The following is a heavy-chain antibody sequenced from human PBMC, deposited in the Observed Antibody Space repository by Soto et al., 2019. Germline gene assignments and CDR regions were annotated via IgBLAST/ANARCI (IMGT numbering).Heavy chain of an antibody. CDR3: AGGTDGKKVAY. J-gene: IGHJ4*02. CDR1: GGSVSSEHYY. CDR2: FFYTGST. Sequence: QVQLQESGPGLVKSSETLSLTCTVSGGSVSSEHYYWNWIRQAPGKGLEWIGYFFYTGSTNYNPSLESRLTLSVDMSKHPCSLKLSSVTAADTAVYYCAGGTDGKKVAYWGQGTLVTVSS. V-gene: IGHV4-61*03. D-gene: IGHD5-12*01.